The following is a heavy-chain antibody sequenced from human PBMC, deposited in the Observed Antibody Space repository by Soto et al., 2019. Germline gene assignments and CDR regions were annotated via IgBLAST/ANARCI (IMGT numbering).Heavy chain of an antibody. CDR1: VGSISDYY. V-gene: IGHV4-59*01. D-gene: IGHD3-16*02. J-gene: IGHJ5*02. CDR3: ARASVINWFDP. Sequence: PSETLSLTCTVSVGSISDYYWIWVRQPPGKGLEWIGYIYYTGSTNYNPSLKSRVTISIDTSKNQFSLKLSSVTAADTAVYYCARASVINWFDPWGLGTLVTSPQ. CDR2: IYYTGST.